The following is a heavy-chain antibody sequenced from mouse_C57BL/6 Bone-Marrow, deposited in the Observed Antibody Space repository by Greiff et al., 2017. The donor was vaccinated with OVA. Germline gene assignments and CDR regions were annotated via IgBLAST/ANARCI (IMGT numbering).Heavy chain of an antibody. V-gene: IGHV2-6-1*01. CDR2: IWSDGST. J-gene: IGHJ3*01. Sequence: VQLQQSGPGLVAPSQSLSITCTVSGFSLTSYGVHWVRQPPGKGLEWLVVIWSDGSTTYNSALKSRLSISKDNSKSQVFLKMNSLQTDDTAMYYCARQGSDYGYDGWFAYWGQGTLVTVSA. CDR1: GFSLTSYG. CDR3: ARQGSDYGYDGWFAY. D-gene: IGHD2-2*01.